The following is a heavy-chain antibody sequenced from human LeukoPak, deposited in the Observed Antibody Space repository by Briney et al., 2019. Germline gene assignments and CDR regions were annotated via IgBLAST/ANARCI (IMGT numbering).Heavy chain of an antibody. Sequence: GRSLRLSCAASGFTFSTYEMIWVRHAPGKGLAWVAYIISSGITIYQADSVKGRFTISRDNAKNSLYLQMNSLRAEDTAVYYCAREVEHYGSGNYEYMDVWGKGTTVTVSS. CDR2: IISSGITI. CDR1: GFTFSTYE. D-gene: IGHD3-10*01. V-gene: IGHV3-48*03. CDR3: AREVEHYGSGNYEYMDV. J-gene: IGHJ6*03.